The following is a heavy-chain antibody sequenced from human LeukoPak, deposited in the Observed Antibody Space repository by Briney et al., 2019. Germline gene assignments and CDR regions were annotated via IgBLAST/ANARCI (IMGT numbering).Heavy chain of an antibody. CDR3: AKASYYDILTGYETGYYFDY. J-gene: IGHJ4*02. V-gene: IGHV3-74*03. CDR2: INERGTDS. D-gene: IGHD3-9*01. Sequence: PGGSLRLSCTASGFTFSGHWIHWVRQPPGMGLVWVSRINERGTDSMYADSVKGRFTISRDNSKNTLYLQMNSLRAEDTAVYYCAKASYYDILTGYETGYYFDYWGQGTLVTVSS. CDR1: GFTFSGHW.